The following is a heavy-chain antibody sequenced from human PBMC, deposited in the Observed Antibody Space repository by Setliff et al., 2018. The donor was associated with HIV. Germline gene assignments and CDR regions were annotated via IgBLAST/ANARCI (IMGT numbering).Heavy chain of an antibody. J-gene: IGHJ3*02. Sequence: GGSLRLSCAASGFTFSTYAMGWARQAPGKGLEWVTTVGAVGGPTHYAESVKGRFTISKDNSKNALYLQMSSLRDEDTAVYYCAKVFVFGIDAFDIWGQGTMVTVSS. CDR3: AKVFVFGIDAFDI. D-gene: IGHD3-10*02. V-gene: IGHV3-23*01. CDR2: VGAVGGPT. CDR1: GFTFSTYA.